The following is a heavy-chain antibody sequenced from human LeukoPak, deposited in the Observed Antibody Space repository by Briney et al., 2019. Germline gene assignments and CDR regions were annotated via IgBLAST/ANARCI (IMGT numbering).Heavy chain of an antibody. Sequence: GASVKVSCKASGYTFTSYGISWVRQAPEQGLEWMGWISAYNGNTNYAQKLQGRVTMTTDTSTSTAYMELRSLRSDDTAVYYCARDLGGYYYDSSGYCGYWGQGTLVTVSS. V-gene: IGHV1-18*01. CDR3: ARDLGGYYYDSSGYCGY. CDR2: ISAYNGNT. D-gene: IGHD3-22*01. J-gene: IGHJ4*02. CDR1: GYTFTSYG.